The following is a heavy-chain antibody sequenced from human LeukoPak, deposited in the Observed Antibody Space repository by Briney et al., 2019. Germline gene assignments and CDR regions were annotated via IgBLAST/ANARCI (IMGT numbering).Heavy chain of an antibody. CDR2: LSGSGGST. Sequence: PGGSLRLSCAASGFTFSSYGMSWVRQAPGKGLEWVSTLSGSGGSTYYADSVKGRFTISRDNSKNTLYLQMNSLRAEDTAVYYCARVPYYDILTGYYKGWYFDLWGRGTLVTVSS. CDR1: GFTFSSYG. J-gene: IGHJ2*01. CDR3: ARVPYYDILTGYYKGWYFDL. V-gene: IGHV3-23*01. D-gene: IGHD3-9*01.